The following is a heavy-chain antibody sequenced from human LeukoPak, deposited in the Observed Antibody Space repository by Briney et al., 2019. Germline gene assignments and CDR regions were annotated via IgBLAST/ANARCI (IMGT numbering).Heavy chain of an antibody. J-gene: IGHJ3*02. V-gene: IGHV5-51*01. CDR2: IYPGDSVT. Sequence: GESLKISCKGSGYSFTSYWIGWVRQMPGKGLEWMGFIYPGDSVTRYSPSFQGQVTISADKSISTAYLQWSSLKASDTAIYYCARPRDDFWSGYYWADAFDIWGQGTMVTVSS. CDR1: GYSFTSYW. D-gene: IGHD3-3*01. CDR3: ARPRDDFWSGYYWADAFDI.